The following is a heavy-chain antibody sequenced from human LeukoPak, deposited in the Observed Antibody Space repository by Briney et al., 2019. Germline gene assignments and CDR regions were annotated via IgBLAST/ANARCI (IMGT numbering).Heavy chain of an antibody. D-gene: IGHD6-19*01. CDR2: ISGYNGNT. CDR1: GYTFTSYG. CDR3: ARDLKRGYSSGRYSWGTGSSNDY. J-gene: IGHJ4*02. Sequence: ASVKVSCKASGYTFTSYGISWVRQAPGQGLEWMGWISGYNGNTNYAQKLQGRVTMTTDTSTSTAYMELRSLRSDDTAVYYCARDLKRGYSSGRYSWGTGSSNDYWGQGTLVTVSS. V-gene: IGHV1-18*01.